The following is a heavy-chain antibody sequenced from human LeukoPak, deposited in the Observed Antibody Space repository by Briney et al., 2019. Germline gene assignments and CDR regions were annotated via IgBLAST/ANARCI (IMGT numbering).Heavy chain of an antibody. D-gene: IGHD3-22*01. Sequence: GGSLRLSCAASGFTFSSYEMNWVRQAPGKGLEWVSYTSSSGTTLYYADSVKGRFTTSRDNAKNSLYLQMNSLRAEDTAVYYCARDYYDSGGYYNLDAFDIWGQGTMVTVSS. CDR3: ARDYYDSGGYYNLDAFDI. CDR2: TSSSGTTL. V-gene: IGHV3-48*03. J-gene: IGHJ3*02. CDR1: GFTFSSYE.